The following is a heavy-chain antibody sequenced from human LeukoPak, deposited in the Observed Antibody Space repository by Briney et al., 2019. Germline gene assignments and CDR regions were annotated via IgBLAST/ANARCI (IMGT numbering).Heavy chain of an antibody. D-gene: IGHD5-12*01. CDR2: VFDGKTT. J-gene: IGHJ4*01. V-gene: IGHV4-34*12. CDR1: GESLNYYY. CDR3: ASGAWATRLQY. Sequence: SDTLSLTCAVYGESLNYYYWSWLRQSPEKGLEWIGEVFDGKTTNYNPSLKSRVTISAVTSSNQFSLNLKSVTAADTAVYYCASGAWATRLQYWAQGTLVIVSS.